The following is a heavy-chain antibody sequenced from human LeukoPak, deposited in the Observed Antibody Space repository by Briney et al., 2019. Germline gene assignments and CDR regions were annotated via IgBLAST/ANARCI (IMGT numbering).Heavy chain of an antibody. J-gene: IGHJ6*03. V-gene: IGHV3-23*01. D-gene: IGHD2-15*01. CDR2: ISTTGGTT. Sequence: PGGSLRLSCAASGFTVSNKYMTWVRQAPGRGLEWVSAISTTGGTTYYADSVRGRFTISRDNSRNTLYLQMNSLRAEDTAIYYCAKNGDRGAYCSGGTCYPYYYYYMDVWGKGTTVTVSS. CDR1: GFTVSNKY. CDR3: AKNGDRGAYCSGGTCYPYYYYYMDV.